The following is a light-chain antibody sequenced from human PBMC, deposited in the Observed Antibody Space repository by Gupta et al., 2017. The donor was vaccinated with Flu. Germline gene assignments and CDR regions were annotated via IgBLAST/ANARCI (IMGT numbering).Light chain of an antibody. V-gene: IGKV3-11*01. CDR1: QSVSIY. Sequence: LPTGESDTPSCRGRQSVSIYLAWYQQQQSQAPRLLICDEAKRSTGIGARFSGSGSGTEIALSISSREQEDFASYYCQQHSNLPPFTFGQGT. CDR2: DEA. CDR3: QQHSNLPPFT. J-gene: IGKJ5*01.